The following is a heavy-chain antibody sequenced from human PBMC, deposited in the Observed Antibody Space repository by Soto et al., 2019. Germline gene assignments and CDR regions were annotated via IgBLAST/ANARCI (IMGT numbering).Heavy chain of an antibody. CDR2: IYYSGST. D-gene: IGHD5-12*01. V-gene: IGHV4-59*01. CDR3: ARSYSYNSPLDN. CDR1: GGSISSYY. J-gene: IGHJ4*02. Sequence: QVQLQESGPGLVKPSETLSLTCTVSGGSISSYYWSWIRQPPGKGLEWIGYIYYSGSTNYNPSLKSRVTKPVNTTKNQYSQKLSSVTAAGTAVYYCARSYSYNSPLDNWGQGTLVTVSS.